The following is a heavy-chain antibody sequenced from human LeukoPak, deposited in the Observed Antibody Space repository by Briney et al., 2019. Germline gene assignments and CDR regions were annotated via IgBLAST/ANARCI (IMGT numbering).Heavy chain of an antibody. CDR3: ARDIWFGELSFDY. Sequence: KFQGRVTITRDTSASTAYMELSSLRSEDTAVYYCARDIWFGELSFDYWGQGTLVTVSS. J-gene: IGHJ4*02. D-gene: IGHD3-10*01. V-gene: IGHV1-3*01.